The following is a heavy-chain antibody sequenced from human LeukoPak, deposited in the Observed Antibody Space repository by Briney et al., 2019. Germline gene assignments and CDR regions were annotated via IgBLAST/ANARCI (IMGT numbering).Heavy chain of an antibody. V-gene: IGHV1-69*05. CDR2: IIPIYGTR. J-gene: IGHJ6*03. D-gene: IGHD3-9*01. CDR1: GGNFGNSA. CDR3: ARGQRPTDITTFLTPHYYHMDV. Sequence: SVKVSCKASGGNFGNSAISWVRRAPGHGLEWMGGIIPIYGTRHYAQKFRGRVTLTTDESTTSVYMKLSRLTSEDTAVYYCARGQRPTDITTFLTPHYYHMDVWGGGTTVTVS.